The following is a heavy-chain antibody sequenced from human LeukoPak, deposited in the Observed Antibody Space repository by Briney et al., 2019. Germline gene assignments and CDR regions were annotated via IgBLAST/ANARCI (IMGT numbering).Heavy chain of an antibody. D-gene: IGHD6-13*01. CDR2: ISSDGSST. V-gene: IGHV3-74*01. CDR3: ARDPAAENWFDP. Sequence: GGSLRLSCAASGFTFSSYWMHWVRHAPGKGLVWVSRISSDGSSTSYADSVKGRFTISRDNAKNTLYLQMNSLRAEDTAVYYCARDPAAENWFDPWGQGTLVTVSS. CDR1: GFTFSSYW. J-gene: IGHJ5*02.